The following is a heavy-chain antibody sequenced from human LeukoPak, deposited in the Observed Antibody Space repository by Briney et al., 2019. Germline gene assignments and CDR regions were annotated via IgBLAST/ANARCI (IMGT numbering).Heavy chain of an antibody. V-gene: IGHV5-51*01. CDR2: IYSGDSDP. J-gene: IGHJ4*02. D-gene: IGHD3-22*01. Sequence: GESLKISCKGSGYTFTNYWIGWVRQMPGRGLEWMWIIYSGDSDPRYSPSCQGPVTISADKSMSTAYLQWSSLKASDTAMYYCVRRSGTYFGTTGYLYFFDYWGQGTLVTVSS. CDR1: GYTFTNYW. CDR3: VRRSGTYFGTTGYLYFFDY.